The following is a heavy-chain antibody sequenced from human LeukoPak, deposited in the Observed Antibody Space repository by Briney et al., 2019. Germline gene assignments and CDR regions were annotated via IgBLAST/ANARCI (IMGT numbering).Heavy chain of an antibody. Sequence: GGSLRLSCAASGFTFSKYWMLWVRQAPGKGLESVSRINTDGTVTTYEDSVKGRFTVSRDNADNTMFLQMNSVRDEDTAVYYCATKQWLAPPPDSWGQGTPVTVSS. CDR1: GFTFSKYW. CDR3: ATKQWLAPPPDS. V-gene: IGHV3-74*01. D-gene: IGHD6-19*01. CDR2: INTDGTVT. J-gene: IGHJ4*02.